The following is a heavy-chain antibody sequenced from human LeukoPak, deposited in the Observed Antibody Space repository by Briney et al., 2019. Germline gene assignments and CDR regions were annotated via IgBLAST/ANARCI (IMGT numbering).Heavy chain of an antibody. CDR3: ARPRVRAAATEYYYYMDV. CDR2: IYSGGST. J-gene: IGHJ6*03. Sequence: GGSLRLSCAASGFTVSSNYMSWVRQAPGKGLEWVSVIYSGGSTYYADSVKGRFTISRDNARNSLYLQMNSLRAEDTAVYYCARPRVRAAATEYYYYMDVWGKGATVTVSS. D-gene: IGHD2-15*01. CDR1: GFTVSSNY. V-gene: IGHV3-66*04.